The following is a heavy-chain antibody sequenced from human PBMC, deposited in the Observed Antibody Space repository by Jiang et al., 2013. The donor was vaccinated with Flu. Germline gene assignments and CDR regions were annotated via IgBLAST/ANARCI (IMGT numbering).Heavy chain of an antibody. CDR1: GGSVSSDDNH. D-gene: IGHD1-26*01. V-gene: IGHV4-30-4*01. J-gene: IGHJ4*02. CDR2: LLQWEH. Sequence: TCTVSGGSVSSDDNHWTWIRQTPREGPGVVWVHLLQWEHLLQPSLESRLSMSVDTSKNQFSLRLSAVTAADTAVYYCARLVPVSVFLVEDFHFDDWGQGTLVTVSS. CDR3: ARLVPVSVFLVEDFHFDD.